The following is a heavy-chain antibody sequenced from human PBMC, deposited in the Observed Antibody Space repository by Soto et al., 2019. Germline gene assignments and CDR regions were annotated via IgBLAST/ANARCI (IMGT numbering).Heavy chain of an antibody. Sequence: EAQLLESGGGLVQPGGSLRLSCAASGLTFSSFAMSWVRQAPGKGLEWVATISNSGDSAHYAESGKGRFTISRYNSKNTLYMQMNSLRGEYTAIYYCAKDLWAIVVVPTAIEAYDTWGQGTRVTVSS. CDR2: ISNSGDSA. V-gene: IGHV3-23*01. J-gene: IGHJ3*02. D-gene: IGHD2-2*01. CDR3: AKDLWAIVVVPTAIEAYDT. CDR1: GLTFSSFA.